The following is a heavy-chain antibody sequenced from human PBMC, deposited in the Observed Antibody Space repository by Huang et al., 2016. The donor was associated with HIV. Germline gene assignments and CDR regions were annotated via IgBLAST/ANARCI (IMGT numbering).Heavy chain of an antibody. CDR3: ARHWGVIAAAVDY. V-gene: IGHV4-39*01. CDR1: GGSISSSSYY. CDR2: IYYRGST. D-gene: IGHD6-13*01. Sequence: QLQLQESGPGLVKPSETLSLTCTVSGGSISSSSYYWGWIRQPPGKGLEWIGSIYYRGSTYHNPSLKSRVTISVDTSKNQFSLKLSSVTAADTAVYYCARHWGVIAAAVDYWGQGTLVTVSS. J-gene: IGHJ4*02.